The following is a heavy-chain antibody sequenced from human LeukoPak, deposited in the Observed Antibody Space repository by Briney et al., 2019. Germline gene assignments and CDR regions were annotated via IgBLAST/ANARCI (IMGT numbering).Heavy chain of an antibody. D-gene: IGHD5-18*01. CDR1: GYTFTSYE. V-gene: IGHV1-8*01. Sequence: GASVKVSCKASGYTFTSYEINCVRQATGHGLEWMGWMNPNSGNTVYAQKFQGRVTMTRNTSISTAYMELSSLRSEDTAVYYCARGIIQLWLRLYYYYGMDVWGQGTTVTVSS. J-gene: IGHJ6*02. CDR2: MNPNSGNT. CDR3: ARGIIQLWLRLYYYYGMDV.